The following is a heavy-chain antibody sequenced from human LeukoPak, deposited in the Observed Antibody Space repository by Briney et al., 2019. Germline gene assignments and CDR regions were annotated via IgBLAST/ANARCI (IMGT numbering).Heavy chain of an antibody. CDR2: ISSNSDYI. CDR1: GFTFSSYR. CDR3: ARDSDGYSYFDY. V-gene: IGHV3-21*01. Sequence: GGSLRLSCAASGFTFSSYRMNWVRQAPGKGLEWVSSISSNSDYIYYADSVKGRFTISRDNAKNSLYLQMNSLRAEDTAVFYCARDSDGYSYFDYWGQGTLVTVSS. J-gene: IGHJ4*02. D-gene: IGHD5-24*01.